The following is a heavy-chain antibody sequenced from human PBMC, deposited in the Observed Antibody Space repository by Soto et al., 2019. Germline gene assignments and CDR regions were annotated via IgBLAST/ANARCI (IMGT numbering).Heavy chain of an antibody. D-gene: IGHD1-26*01. V-gene: IGHV4-30-2*01. CDR2: INHLETT. CDR3: ARGGGSDSFDY. J-gene: IGHJ4*02. CDR1: GASITYGGYS. Sequence: SETLSLTCTVSGASITYGGYSWSWIRQTPGKGLEWIGYINHLETTFYDPSFESRLTLSIDRAKNQFSLNLNSMSAADRAVYFCARGGGSDSFDYWGQGILVTVSS.